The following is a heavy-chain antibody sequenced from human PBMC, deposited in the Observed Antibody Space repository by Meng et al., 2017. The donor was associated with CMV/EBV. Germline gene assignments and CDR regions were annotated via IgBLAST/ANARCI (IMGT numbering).Heavy chain of an antibody. CDR3: AKAPPRITIFGAASRTGWFDP. V-gene: IGHV3-23*01. CDR1: GFTFSSYA. Sequence: GGSLRLSCAASGFTFSSYAMSWVRQAPGKGLEWVSAISGSGGSTYYADSVKGRFTISRDNSKNTLYLQMNSLRAEDTAVYYCAKAPPRITIFGAASRTGWFDPWGQGTLVTVSS. CDR2: ISGSGGST. D-gene: IGHD3-3*01. J-gene: IGHJ5*02.